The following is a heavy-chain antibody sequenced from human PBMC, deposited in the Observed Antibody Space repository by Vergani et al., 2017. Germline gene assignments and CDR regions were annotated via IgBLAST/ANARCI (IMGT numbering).Heavy chain of an antibody. CDR3: ARVFRRERLFAFDI. V-gene: IGHV3-21*04. CDR2: ISSSSSYI. J-gene: IGHJ3*02. Sequence: EVQLVESGGGLVKPGGSLRLSCAASGFTFSSYSMNWVRQAPGKGLEWVSSISSSSSYIYYADSVKGRFTISRDNAKNSLYLQMNSLRAEDTAVYYCARVFRRERLFAFDIWGQGTMVTVSS. D-gene: IGHD1-1*01. CDR1: GFTFSSYS.